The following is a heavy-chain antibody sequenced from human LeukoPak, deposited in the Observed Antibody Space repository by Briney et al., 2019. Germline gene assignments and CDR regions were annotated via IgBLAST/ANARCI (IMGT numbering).Heavy chain of an antibody. J-gene: IGHJ4*02. Sequence: ASVKVACKASGYTFTSYAMHWVRQAPGQRLEWMGWINAGNGNTKYSQKFQGRVTITRDTSASTAYMELSSLRSEDTAVYYCARGGDAAQFGELSPFDFWGQGTLVTVSS. CDR2: INAGNGNT. CDR1: GYTFTSYA. V-gene: IGHV1-3*01. D-gene: IGHD3-10*01. CDR3: ARGGDAAQFGELSPFDF.